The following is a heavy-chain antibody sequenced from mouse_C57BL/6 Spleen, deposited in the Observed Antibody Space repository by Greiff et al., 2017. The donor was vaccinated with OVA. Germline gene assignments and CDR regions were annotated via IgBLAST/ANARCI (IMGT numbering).Heavy chain of an antibody. CDR1: GFTFSDYG. CDR3: AGYDEGGFAY. D-gene: IGHD2-2*01. V-gene: IGHV5-17*01. Sequence: EVKLMESGGGLVKPGGSLKLSCAASGFTFSDYGMHWVRQAPEKGLEWVAYISSGSSTIYYADTVKGRFTISRDNAKNTLFLQMTSLRSEDTAMYYCAGYDEGGFAYWGQGTLVTVSA. J-gene: IGHJ3*01. CDR2: ISSGSSTI.